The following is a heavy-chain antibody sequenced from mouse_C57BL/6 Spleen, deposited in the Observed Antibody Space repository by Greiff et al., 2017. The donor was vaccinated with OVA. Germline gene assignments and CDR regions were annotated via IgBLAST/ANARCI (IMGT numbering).Heavy chain of an antibody. CDR2: IRSKSSNYAT. V-gene: IGHV10-3*01. CDR1: GFTFNTYA. Sequence: EVKLVESGGGLVQPKGSLKLSCAASGFTFNTYAMHWVRQAPGKGLEWVARIRSKSSNYATYYADSVKDRFPISRDDSQSMLYLQMNNLKPVDTARYYCVRDRYEGTAPAAWFAYWGQGTLVTVSA. D-gene: IGHD3-3*01. CDR3: VRDRYEGTAPAAWFAY. J-gene: IGHJ3*01.